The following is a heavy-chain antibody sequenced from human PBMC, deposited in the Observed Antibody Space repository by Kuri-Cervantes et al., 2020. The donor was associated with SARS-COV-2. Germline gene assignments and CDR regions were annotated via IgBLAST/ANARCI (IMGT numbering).Heavy chain of an antibody. CDR3: ARTLRTLSYGLSEWFDP. Sequence: LRLSCTVSGGSISSSSYYWSWIRQPAGKGLEWIGRIYTSGSTNYNPSLKSRVTMSVDTSKNQFSLKLSSVTAADTAVYYCARTLRTLSYGLSEWFDPWGQGTLVTVSS. V-gene: IGHV4-61*02. J-gene: IGHJ5*02. CDR1: GGSISSSSYY. CDR2: IYTSGST. D-gene: IGHD1-26*01.